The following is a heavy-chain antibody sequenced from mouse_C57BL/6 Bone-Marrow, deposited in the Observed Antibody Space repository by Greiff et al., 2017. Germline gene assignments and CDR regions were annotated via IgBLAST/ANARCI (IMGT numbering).Heavy chain of an antibody. D-gene: IGHD1-1*01. CDR2: IYPRSGNT. J-gene: IGHJ4*01. CDR3: ARAGYYYGSSPYAMDY. CDR1: GYTFTSYG. V-gene: IGHV1-81*01. Sequence: VQLQQSGAELARPGASVKLSCKASGYTFTSYGISWVKQRTGQGLEWIGEIYPRSGNTYYNEKFKGKATLTADKSSSTAYMELRSLTSEDSAVYFWARAGYYYGSSPYAMDYWGQGTSVTVSS.